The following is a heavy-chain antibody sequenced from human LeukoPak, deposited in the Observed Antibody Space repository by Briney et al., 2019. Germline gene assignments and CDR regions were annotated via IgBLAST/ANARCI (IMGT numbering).Heavy chain of an antibody. CDR1: GFTFSSYA. CDR2: ISGSGGNT. Sequence: GSLRLSCAASGFTFSSYAMSWVRQAPGKGLEWVSGISGSGGNTFYADSVKGRFTISRDNSKNTLYLQMDSLRAEDTAVYYCATETSAWSAFDIWGQGTMVTVSA. J-gene: IGHJ3*02. CDR3: ATETSAWSAFDI. D-gene: IGHD6-19*01. V-gene: IGHV3-23*01.